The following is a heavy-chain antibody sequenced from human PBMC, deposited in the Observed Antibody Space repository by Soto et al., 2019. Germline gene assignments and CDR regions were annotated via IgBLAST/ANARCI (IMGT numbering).Heavy chain of an antibody. D-gene: IGHD1-26*01. CDR1: GDSSTKYY. J-gene: IGHJ4*01. Sequence: SETLSLTCAVYGDSSTKYYWSWIRQPPGKGLEWIGEINHSGRTNFNPSLKSRVTISVDRSKNQSSLKLRSVTAADTGVYYCESWLVGDPFDSCGHGTLVTVSS. CDR3: ESWLVGDPFDS. V-gene: IGHV4-34*01. CDR2: INHSGRT.